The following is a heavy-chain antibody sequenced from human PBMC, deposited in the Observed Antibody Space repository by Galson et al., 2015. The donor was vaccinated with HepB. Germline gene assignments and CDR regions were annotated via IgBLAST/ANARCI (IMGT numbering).Heavy chain of an antibody. D-gene: IGHD3-3*01. CDR2: ISSNGGST. V-gene: IGHV3-64*01. CDR3: ARDREGLLDY. J-gene: IGHJ4*02. CDR1: GFTFSSYA. Sequence: SLRLSCAASGFTFSSYAMHWVRQAPGKGLEYVSAISSNGGSTYYANSVKGRFTISRDNSKNTLYLQMGSLRAEDMAVYYCARDREGLLDYWGQGTLVTVSS.